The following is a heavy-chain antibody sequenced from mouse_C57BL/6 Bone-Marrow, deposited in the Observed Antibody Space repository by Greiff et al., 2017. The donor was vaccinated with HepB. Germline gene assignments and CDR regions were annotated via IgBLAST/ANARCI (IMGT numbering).Heavy chain of an antibody. Sequence: VQLQQPGAELVRPGSSVKLSCKASGYTFTSYWMHWVKQRPIQGLEWIGNIDPSDSETHYNQKFKDKATLTVDKSSSTAYMLLSSLTSEDSAVYYCARGGGWLLRFAYWGQGTLVTVSA. CDR1: GYTFTSYW. J-gene: IGHJ3*01. V-gene: IGHV1-52*01. CDR3: ARGGGWLLRFAY. D-gene: IGHD2-3*01. CDR2: IDPSDSET.